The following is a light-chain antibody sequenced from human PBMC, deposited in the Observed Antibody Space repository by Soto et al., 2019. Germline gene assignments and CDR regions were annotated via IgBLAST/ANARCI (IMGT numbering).Light chain of an antibody. J-gene: IGKJ1*01. CDR2: DAS. Sequence: DIQMTQSPSTLSASVGDRVTITCRASQSISNWLAWYQQKPGKSPKLLIYDASSLESGVPSRFSGCGSGTEFTLTIDSLQPDDFARYYCHQYKSHSPTFGLGTRVEIK. CDR3: HQYKSHSPT. CDR1: QSISNW. V-gene: IGKV1-5*01.